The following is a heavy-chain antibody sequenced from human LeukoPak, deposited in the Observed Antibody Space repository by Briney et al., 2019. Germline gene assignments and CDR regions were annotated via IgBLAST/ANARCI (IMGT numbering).Heavy chain of an antibody. D-gene: IGHD3-22*01. CDR3: ARITTSYADY. V-gene: IGHV3-33*01. CDR1: GFTFSSNG. CDR2: IWYDGSKK. J-gene: IGHJ4*02. Sequence: GGSLRLSCAASGFTFSSNGMHWVRQAPGKGLEWVALIWYDGSKKYYADSVEGRFTISRDNSKNTLYLQMNSLRAEDTAVYYCARITTSYADYWGQGTLVTVSS.